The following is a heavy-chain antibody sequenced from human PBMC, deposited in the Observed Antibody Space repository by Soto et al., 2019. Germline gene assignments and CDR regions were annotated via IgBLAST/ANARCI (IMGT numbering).Heavy chain of an antibody. V-gene: IGHV4-34*01. CDR1: GGSFSGYY. CDR2: INHSGST. D-gene: IGHD4-17*01. J-gene: IGHJ4*02. CDR3: AKFYGDHFDY. Sequence: SETLSLTCAVYGGSFSGYYWSWIRQPPGKGLEWIGEINHSGSTNYNPSLKSRVTISVDTSKNQFSLKLSSVTAADTAVYYCAKFYGDHFDYWGQGTLVTVSS.